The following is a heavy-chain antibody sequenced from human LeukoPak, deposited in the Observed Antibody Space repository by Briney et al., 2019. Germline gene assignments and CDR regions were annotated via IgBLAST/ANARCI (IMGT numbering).Heavy chain of an antibody. CDR2: INPDNGGT. CDR1: GYTFTGYY. CDR3: ARDPSNSGYDYLYYFDY. V-gene: IGHV1-2*02. J-gene: IGHJ4*02. Sequence: ASVKVSCKASGYTFTGYYMHWVRQAPGQGLEWMGWINPDNGGTNYAQKFQGKVTMTRDMSISTAYMELSRLRSDDTAVYYCARDPSNSGYDYLYYFDYWGQGTLVTVSS. D-gene: IGHD5-12*01.